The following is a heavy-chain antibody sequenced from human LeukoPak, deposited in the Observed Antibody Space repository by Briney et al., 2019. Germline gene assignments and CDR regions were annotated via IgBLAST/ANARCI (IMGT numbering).Heavy chain of an antibody. Sequence: NPSETLSLTCTVSGGSISSYYWSWIRQPAGKGLEWIGRIYTSGSTNYNPSLKSRVTMSVDTSKNQFSLKLSSVTAADTAVYYCARDLRDWISLRYFDWPHNWFDPWGQGTLVTVSS. CDR3: ARDLRDWISLRYFDWPHNWFDP. J-gene: IGHJ5*02. D-gene: IGHD3-9*01. CDR1: GGSISSYY. CDR2: IYTSGST. V-gene: IGHV4-4*07.